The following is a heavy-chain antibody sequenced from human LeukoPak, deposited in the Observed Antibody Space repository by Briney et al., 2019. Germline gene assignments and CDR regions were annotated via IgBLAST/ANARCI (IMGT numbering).Heavy chain of an antibody. CDR1: GFTFSNAW. J-gene: IGHJ5*02. D-gene: IGHD3-10*01. CDR2: ISYDGSNK. V-gene: IGHV3-30*03. Sequence: GGSLRLSCAASGFTFSNAWMSWVRQAPGKGLEWVAVISYDGSNKYYADSVKGRFTISRDNSKNTLYLQMNSLRAEDTAVYYCARDRDHGSGSYYGGDWFDPWGQGTLVTVSS. CDR3: ARDRDHGSGSYYGGDWFDP.